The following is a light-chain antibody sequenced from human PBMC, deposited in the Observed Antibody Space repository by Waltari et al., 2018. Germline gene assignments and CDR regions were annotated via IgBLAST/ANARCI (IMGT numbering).Light chain of an antibody. CDR1: SSDVGGYNL. J-gene: IGLJ2*01. V-gene: IGLV2-23*01. Sequence: QSALTQPASASGSPGQSITISCTETSSDVGGYNLVSWYQQHPGKVPKLIIYEGDRRPSGVSNRFSGSRSGNTASLTISGLQAEDEADYYCCSYAGSSTVVFGGGTKLTVL. CDR2: EGD. CDR3: CSYAGSSTVV.